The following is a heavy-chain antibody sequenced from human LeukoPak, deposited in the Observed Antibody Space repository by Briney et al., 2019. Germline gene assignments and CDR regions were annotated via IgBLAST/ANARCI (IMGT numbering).Heavy chain of an antibody. D-gene: IGHD5-24*01. V-gene: IGHV3-48*04. Sequence: PGGSLRLSCAASGFTFSSYSMNWVRQAPGKGLEWVSYISSSGSTIYYADSVKGRFTISRDNAKNSLYLQMNSLRAEDTAVYYCAREGWLQFSGENAFDIWGQGTMVTVSS. J-gene: IGHJ3*02. CDR1: GFTFSSYS. CDR3: AREGWLQFSGENAFDI. CDR2: ISSSGSTI.